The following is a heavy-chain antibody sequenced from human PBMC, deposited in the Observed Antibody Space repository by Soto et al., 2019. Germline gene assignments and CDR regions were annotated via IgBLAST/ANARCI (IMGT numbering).Heavy chain of an antibody. D-gene: IGHD6-13*01. Sequence: GGSLRLSCVASGFTFSNYAMTWVRQAPGKGLEWVSSISSGGFTTYYADSVKGRFTISRDNSKNTLYLHLDSLRAEDTAVYYCAKDRIQAPGQGVFDIWGQGTMVTVSS. CDR1: GFTFSNYA. CDR3: AKDRIQAPGQGVFDI. CDR2: ISSGGFTT. J-gene: IGHJ3*02. V-gene: IGHV3-23*01.